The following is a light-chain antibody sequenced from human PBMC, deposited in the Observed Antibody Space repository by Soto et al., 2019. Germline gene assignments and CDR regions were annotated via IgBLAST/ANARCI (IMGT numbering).Light chain of an antibody. CDR1: QNINIY. V-gene: IGKV3-11*01. CDR2: DAS. CDR3: QQRSSWPLT. Sequence: EIVLTQSPGTLSLPPGERATLSCRAGQNINIYLAWYQQKPGQAPRLLINDASNRATGIPARFSGSGSGTDFTLTISSLEPEDFAVYYCQQRSSWPLTFGQGTKVEIK. J-gene: IGKJ1*01.